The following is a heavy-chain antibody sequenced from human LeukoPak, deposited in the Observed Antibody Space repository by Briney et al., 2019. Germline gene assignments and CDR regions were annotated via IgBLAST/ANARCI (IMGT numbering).Heavy chain of an antibody. CDR1: GGSISSSSYY. V-gene: IGHV4-39*01. CDR3: ARQHVRYAFDI. CDR2: IYYSGST. Sequence: PSETLSLICTVSGGSISSSSYYWGWIRQPPGKGLEWIGSIYYSGSTYYNPSLKSRVTVSVDTSKNQFSLKLSSVTAADTAVYYCARQHVRYAFDIWGQGTMVTVSS. D-gene: IGHD3-16*01. J-gene: IGHJ3*02.